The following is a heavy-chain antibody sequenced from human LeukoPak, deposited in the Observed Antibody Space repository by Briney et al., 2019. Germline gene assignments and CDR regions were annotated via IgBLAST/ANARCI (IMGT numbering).Heavy chain of an antibody. CDR3: TRYGLPYRVDV. V-gene: IGHV3-30*02. D-gene: IGHD3-10*01. CDR2: IQYDGSNK. J-gene: IGHJ6*03. Sequence: GGSLRLSCAASGFTFSSYGMHWVRQAPGKGLEWVAFIQYDGSNKYADSVKGRFTISRDNSKNTLFLQMNSLRAEDTAVYYCTRYGLPYRVDVWGKGTTVTISS. CDR1: GFTFSSYG.